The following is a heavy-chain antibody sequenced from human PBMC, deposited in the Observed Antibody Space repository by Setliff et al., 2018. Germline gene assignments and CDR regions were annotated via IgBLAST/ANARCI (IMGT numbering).Heavy chain of an antibody. Sequence: NPSETLSLTCAVSDGSINSGGYYWSWIRQPPGKGLECIGYIYYRGSTYYNPSLKSRITISVDTSKNQFSLKLSSVTAADTAVYYCARESRYYYDNLGTLDYWGQGTLVTVSS. V-gene: IGHV4-30-4*08. CDR2: IYYRGST. J-gene: IGHJ4*02. CDR1: DGSINSGGYY. CDR3: ARESRYYYDNLGTLDY. D-gene: IGHD3-22*01.